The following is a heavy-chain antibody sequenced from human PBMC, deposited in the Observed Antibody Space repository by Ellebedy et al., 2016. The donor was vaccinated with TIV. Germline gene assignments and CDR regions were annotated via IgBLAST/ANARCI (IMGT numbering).Heavy chain of an antibody. J-gene: IGHJ2*01. CDR2: INTNTGNP. CDR1: GYSFINYA. CDR3: ARAAAAGFFWYFDL. D-gene: IGHD6-13*01. Sequence: AASVKVSCKASGYSFINYAMNWVRQAPGQGLEWVGWINTNTGNPTYAQGFTGRFVFSLDTPVSTAYLHISSLKAEDTAVYYCARAAAAGFFWYFDLWGRGTLVTVSS. V-gene: IGHV7-4-1*02.